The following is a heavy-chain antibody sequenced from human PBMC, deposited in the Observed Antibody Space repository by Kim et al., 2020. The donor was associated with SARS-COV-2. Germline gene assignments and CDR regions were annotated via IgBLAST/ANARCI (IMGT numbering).Heavy chain of an antibody. Sequence: EDAASVTGRFTISRNDSKGIAYLQMNSLKTEDTAVYYCTRGITGTNTDYWGQGTLVTVSS. D-gene: IGHD1-7*01. CDR3: TRGITGTNTDY. V-gene: IGHV3-49*02. J-gene: IGHJ4*02.